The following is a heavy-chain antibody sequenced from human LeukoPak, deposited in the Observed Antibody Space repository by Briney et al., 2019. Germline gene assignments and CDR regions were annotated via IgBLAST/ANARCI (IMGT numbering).Heavy chain of an antibody. CDR3: VRDKGGRSGAIYYDAFDV. V-gene: IGHV3-7*01. J-gene: IGHJ3*01. Sequence: PGGSLRLSCAASGFNFRNSAMSWVRQAPGKGLEWVANIDQSGSTKYYVDSLKGRFTISRDNAKNSLYLQMNSLRAEDTAVYYCVRDKGGRSGAIYYDAFDVWGQGTMVTVSS. CDR1: GFNFRNSA. D-gene: IGHD1-26*01. CDR2: IDQSGSTK.